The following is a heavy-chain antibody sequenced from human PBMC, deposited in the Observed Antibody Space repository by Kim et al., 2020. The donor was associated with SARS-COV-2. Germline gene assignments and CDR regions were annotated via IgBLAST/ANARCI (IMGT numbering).Heavy chain of an antibody. J-gene: IGHJ6*02. CDR3: AKGSGFDYYSGMDV. V-gene: IGHV3-23*01. Sequence: GGSLRLSCAASGFTFTNYAMNWVRQAPGMGLEWVSAVNGGGGSTYHADSVKGRFTISTDKSKNTLYLQMNNLRGEDTAVYYCAKGSGFDYYSGMDVWGQGPTVTVS. CDR1: GFTFTNYA. CDR2: VNGGGGST. D-gene: IGHD3-10*01.